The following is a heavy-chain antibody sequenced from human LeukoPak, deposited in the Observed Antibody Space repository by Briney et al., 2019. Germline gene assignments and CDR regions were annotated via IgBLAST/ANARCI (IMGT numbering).Heavy chain of an antibody. J-gene: IGHJ4*02. CDR1: GGSFSGYY. Sequence: PSETLSLTCAVYGGSFSGYYWSWIRQPPGKGLEWIGEINHSGSTNYNPSLKGRVTISVDTSKNQFSLKLSSVTAADTAVYYCARITDCSGGSCYSAYWGQGTLVTVSS. V-gene: IGHV4-34*01. D-gene: IGHD2-15*01. CDR3: ARITDCSGGSCYSAY. CDR2: INHSGST.